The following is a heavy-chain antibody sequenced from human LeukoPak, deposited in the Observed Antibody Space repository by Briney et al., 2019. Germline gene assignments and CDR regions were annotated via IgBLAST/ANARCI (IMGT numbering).Heavy chain of an antibody. J-gene: IGHJ4*02. V-gene: IGHV1-3*01. Sequence: ASVTVSCTASGYSFTSYAMHWVRQALGQRPEWMGWINVDSGNTKYSQKFQGRVTITRDTSASTAYMELSSLRSEDTAVYYCARSHEYCTNGVCPFDYWGQGTLVTVSS. D-gene: IGHD2-8*01. CDR1: GYSFTSYA. CDR2: INVDSGNT. CDR3: ARSHEYCTNGVCPFDY.